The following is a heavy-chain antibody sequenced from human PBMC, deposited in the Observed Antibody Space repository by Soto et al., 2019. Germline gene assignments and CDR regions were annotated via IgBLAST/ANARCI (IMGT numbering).Heavy chain of an antibody. CDR2: ISNSGGNI. J-gene: IGHJ3*02. V-gene: IGHV3-23*01. CDR1: GFTFSTYA. Sequence: GGSLRLACAASGFTFSTYAMSWVRHAPGKGLEWVSAISNSGGNIYYADSVQGRFTISRDNSLNTLFLQMHSLRIEDTAVYYCAHPRGFGVFDAYDIWGQGTMVTVSS. CDR3: AHPRGFGVFDAYDI. D-gene: IGHD2-15*01.